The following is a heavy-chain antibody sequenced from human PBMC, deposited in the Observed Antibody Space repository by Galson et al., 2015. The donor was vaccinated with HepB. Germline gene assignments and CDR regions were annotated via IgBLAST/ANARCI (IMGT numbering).Heavy chain of an antibody. J-gene: IGHJ6*02. V-gene: IGHV6-1*01. D-gene: IGHD3-10*01. CDR3: ARDRRYYGSGSYTYYYGMDV. CDR1: GDSVSSNSAA. CDR2: TYYRSKWYN. Sequence: CAISGDSVSSNSAAWNWIRQSPSRGLEWLGRTYYRSKWYNDCAVSVKSRITINPDTSKNQFSLQLNSVTPEDTAVYYCARDRRYYGSGSYTYYYGMDVWGQGTTVTVSS.